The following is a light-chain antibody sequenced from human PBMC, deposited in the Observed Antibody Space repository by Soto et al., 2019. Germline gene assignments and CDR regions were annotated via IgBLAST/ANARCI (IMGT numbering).Light chain of an antibody. CDR3: QQYGSSPRVT. J-gene: IGKJ5*01. CDR2: CAS. V-gene: IGKV3-20*01. CDR1: QSVSSSY. Sequence: EIVLTQSPGTLSLSPGERATLSCRASQSVSSSYLAWYQQKPGQAPRLLIYCASSRATGIPDRFSGSGSGTDFTLPISRLEPEDFAVYYCQQYGSSPRVTFGQGTRLEIK.